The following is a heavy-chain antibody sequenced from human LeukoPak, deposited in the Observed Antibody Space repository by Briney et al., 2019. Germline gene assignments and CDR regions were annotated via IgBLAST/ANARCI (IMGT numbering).Heavy chain of an antibody. CDR3: ARQDGYCSSTSCYNHNWFDH. D-gene: IGHD2-2*02. Sequence: PSETLSLTCTVSGGSISSYYWSWIRQPPGKGLEWIGYIYTSGSTNYNPSLKSRVTISVDTSKNQFSLKLSSVTAADTAVYYCARQDGYCSSTSCYNHNWFDHWGQGTLVTVSS. CDR2: IYTSGST. V-gene: IGHV4-4*09. CDR1: GGSISSYY. J-gene: IGHJ5*02.